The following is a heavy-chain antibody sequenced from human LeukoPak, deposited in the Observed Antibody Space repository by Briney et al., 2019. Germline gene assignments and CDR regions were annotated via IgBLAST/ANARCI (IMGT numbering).Heavy chain of an antibody. CDR3: AQIMVRGAITPDY. CDR1: GFTFSSYG. V-gene: IGHV3-30*02. CDR2: IRYDGSNK. D-gene: IGHD3-10*01. J-gene: IGHJ4*02. Sequence: GGSLRLSCAASGFTFSSYGMHWVRQAPGKGLEWVAFIRYDGSNKYYADSAKGRFTISRDNSKNTLYLQMNSLRAEDTAVYYCAQIMVRGAITPDYWGQGTLVTVSS.